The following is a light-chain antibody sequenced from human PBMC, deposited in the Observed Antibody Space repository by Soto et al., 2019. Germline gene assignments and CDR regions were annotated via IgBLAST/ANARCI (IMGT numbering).Light chain of an antibody. CDR2: DAF. J-gene: IGKJ4*01. V-gene: IGKV3-11*01. Sequence: EIVLTQSPATLSLSPGERATLSCRASQSVDSYLAWYQQKPGQAPRLLIFDAFNRATGIPARFSGSGSGTDLTLTISRLEPEDFAVYCCQQHSNRLTFGGGTRVEI. CDR3: QQHSNRLT. CDR1: QSVDSY.